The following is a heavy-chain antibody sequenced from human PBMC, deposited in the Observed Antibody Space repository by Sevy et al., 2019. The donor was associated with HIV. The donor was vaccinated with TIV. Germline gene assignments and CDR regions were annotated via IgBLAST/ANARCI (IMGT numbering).Heavy chain of an antibody. D-gene: IGHD3-10*01. CDR1: GYTFTSYV. J-gene: IGHJ4*02. V-gene: IGHV1-3*04. CDR3: ARDRGGSGDFDY. CDR2: INTGNGDT. Sequence: VSVKVSCKASGYTFTSYVMHWVRQAPGQRLQWMGWINTGNGDTKYSEKLQGRVTITRDTSASTAYMELSSLRSEDTAVYYCARDRGGSGDFDYWGQGTLVTVSS.